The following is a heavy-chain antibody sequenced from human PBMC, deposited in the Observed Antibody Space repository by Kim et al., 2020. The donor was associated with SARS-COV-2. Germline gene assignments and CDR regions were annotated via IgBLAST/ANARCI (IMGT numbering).Heavy chain of an antibody. CDR3: AKDRVGGRQHYYYYGMDV. Sequence: KGRFTISRDNSKNTLYLQMNSLRAEDTAVYYCAKDRVGGRQHYYYYGMDVWGQGTTVTVSS. J-gene: IGHJ6*02. V-gene: IGHV3-23*01. D-gene: IGHD2-21*01.